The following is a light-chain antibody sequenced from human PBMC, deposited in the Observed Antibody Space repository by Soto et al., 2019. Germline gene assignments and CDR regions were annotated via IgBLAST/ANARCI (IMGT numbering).Light chain of an antibody. CDR2: AAS. CDR1: QSIRND. Sequence: AIQMTQSPSSLSASVGDRVTITCRASQSIRNDLGWYQQKSGKAPKLLIYAASNLQRGVPSRFSGRGSGTDFTLTISSLQPEDFATYFCLQDYNYPRTFGQGTRVEI. V-gene: IGKV1-6*01. J-gene: IGKJ1*01. CDR3: LQDYNYPRT.